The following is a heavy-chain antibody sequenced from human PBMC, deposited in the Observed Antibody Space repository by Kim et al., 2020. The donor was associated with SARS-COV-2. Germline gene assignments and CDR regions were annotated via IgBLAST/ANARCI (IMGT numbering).Heavy chain of an antibody. D-gene: IGHD6-13*01. Sequence: SETLSLTCTVSGASITNSYWSWVRQPPGKGLEWIGFVYYSGTTNYNPSLKSRVTMSVDTSKNQFSLNLNSVAAADTAVYYCARGGPSSRFLDRWGQGTLVTVSS. CDR2: VYYSGTT. J-gene: IGHJ5*02. V-gene: IGHV4-59*03. CDR3: ARGGPSSRFLDR. CDR1: GASITNSY.